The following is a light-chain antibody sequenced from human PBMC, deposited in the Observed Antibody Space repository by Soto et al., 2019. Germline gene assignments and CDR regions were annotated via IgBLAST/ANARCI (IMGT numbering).Light chain of an antibody. CDR1: SSDVGPYNF. V-gene: IGLV2-11*01. J-gene: IGLJ2*01. CDR3: CSFAGRDTYVV. CDR2: RVT. Sequence: QSALIQPSSVSGSPGQSVTISCTGTSSDVGPYNFVSWYQHHPGKAPKPMIYRVTQRPSGVPDRFSGSKSGNTASLTISGLQAEDEADYYCCSFAGRDTYVVFGGGTKLTVL.